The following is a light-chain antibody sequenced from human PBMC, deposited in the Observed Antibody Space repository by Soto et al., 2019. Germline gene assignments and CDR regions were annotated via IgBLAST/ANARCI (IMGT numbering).Light chain of an antibody. Sequence: DIQMTQSPSSLSASVGDRVTITCRASQSISRFLNWYHQKPGKAPELLIYDASTLQSGVSSRFSGSGSGTEFTLSISSLQPEDFATYYCQQTYSNPRTFGPGTKVEIK. CDR3: QQTYSNPRT. V-gene: IGKV1-39*01. CDR2: DAS. J-gene: IGKJ1*01. CDR1: QSISRF.